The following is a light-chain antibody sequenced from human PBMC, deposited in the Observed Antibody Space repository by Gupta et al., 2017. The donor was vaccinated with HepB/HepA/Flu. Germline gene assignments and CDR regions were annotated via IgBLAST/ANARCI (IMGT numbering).Light chain of an antibody. CDR2: EVV. J-gene: IGLJ2*01. V-gene: IGLV2-23*02. Sequence: QSALTQPASVSGSPGQSITISCRGSSRDVGNYDLFSWYQHHPGKAPKLIISEVVKRPSGVSDRFSASKSGNTASLTISGLQADDEATYYCCSYAPTSLFVFGGGTKRTVL. CDR1: SRDVGNYDL. CDR3: CSYAPTSLFV.